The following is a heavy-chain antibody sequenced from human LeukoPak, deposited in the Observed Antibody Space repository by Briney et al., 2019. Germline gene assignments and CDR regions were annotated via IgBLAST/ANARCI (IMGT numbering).Heavy chain of an antibody. CDR1: GGSFSGYY. D-gene: IGHD6-13*01. J-gene: IGHJ4*02. V-gene: IGHV4-34*01. Sequence: PSETLSLTCAVYGGSFSGYYWSWIRQPPGKGLEWIGEINHSGSTNYNPSLKSRVTISVDTSKNQFSLKLSSVTAADTAVYYCARGCRVAAAGTQSVYFDYWGQGTLVTVSS. CDR2: INHSGST. CDR3: ARGCRVAAAGTQSVYFDY.